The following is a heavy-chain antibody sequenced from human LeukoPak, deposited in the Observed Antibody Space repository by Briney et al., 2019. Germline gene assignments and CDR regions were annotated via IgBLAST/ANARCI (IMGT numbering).Heavy chain of an antibody. D-gene: IGHD2-2*02. Sequence: ASVKVSCKVSGYTLTELSMHWVRQAPGKGLEWMGGFDPEDGETIYAQKFQGRVTMTEDTSTDTAYMELSSLRSEDTAVYYCATDYYCSSTSCYSGSWFDPWGQGTLVTVSS. CDR1: GYTLTELS. CDR2: FDPEDGET. CDR3: ATDYYCSSTSCYSGSWFDP. J-gene: IGHJ5*02. V-gene: IGHV1-24*01.